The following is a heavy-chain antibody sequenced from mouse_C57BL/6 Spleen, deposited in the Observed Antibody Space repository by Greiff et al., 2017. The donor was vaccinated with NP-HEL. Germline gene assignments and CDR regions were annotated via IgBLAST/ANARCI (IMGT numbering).Heavy chain of an antibody. CDR1: GYTFTDYY. J-gene: IGHJ3*01. Sequence: EVQLQQSGPELVKPGASVKISCKASGYTFTDYYMNWVRQSHGKSLEWIGDINPNNGGTNYNQRFKGKATLTVDKSSSTAYMELRSLTSEDSAVYYCARGSYGYDWFAYWGQGTLVTVSA. D-gene: IGHD2-2*01. CDR2: INPNNGGT. V-gene: IGHV1-26*01. CDR3: ARGSYGYDWFAY.